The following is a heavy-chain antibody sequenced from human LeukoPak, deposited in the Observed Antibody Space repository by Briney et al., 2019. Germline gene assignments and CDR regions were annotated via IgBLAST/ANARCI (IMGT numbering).Heavy chain of an antibody. CDR3: ARGRDIVVDGVWFDP. Sequence: ASVKVSCKASGYTFTSYDISWVRQATGQGLEWMGWMNPNSGNTGYAQKFQGRVTMTRNTSISTAYMELSSLRSEDTAVYYCARGRDIVVDGVWFDPWGQGTLVTVSS. V-gene: IGHV1-8*01. D-gene: IGHD2-2*01. CDR2: MNPNSGNT. CDR1: GYTFTSYD. J-gene: IGHJ5*02.